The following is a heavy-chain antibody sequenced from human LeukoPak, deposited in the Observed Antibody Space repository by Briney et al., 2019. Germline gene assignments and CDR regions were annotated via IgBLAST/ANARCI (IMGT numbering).Heavy chain of an antibody. D-gene: IGHD1-14*01. CDR1: GGSISSYY. CDR2: IYYSGST. Sequence: SETLSLTCTVSGGSISSYYWSWIRQPPGKGLEWIGYIYYSGSTNYNPSLKSRVTISVDTSKNQFSLKLSSVTAADTAVYYCARAGIMDGFDIWGQGTMVTVSS. CDR3: ARAGIMDGFDI. J-gene: IGHJ3*02. V-gene: IGHV4-59*01.